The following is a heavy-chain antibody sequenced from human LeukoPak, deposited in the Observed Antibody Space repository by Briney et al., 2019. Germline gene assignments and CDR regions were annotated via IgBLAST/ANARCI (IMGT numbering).Heavy chain of an antibody. D-gene: IGHD2-2*01. CDR2: INPNSGGT. Sequence: ASVKVSCKASGYTFTGYYMHWLRQAPGQGLEWMGWINPNSGGTNYAQKFQGRVTMTRDTSISTAYMELSRLRSDDTAVYYCARGHCSSTSCYDYFDYWGQGALVTVSS. CDR3: ARGHCSSTSCYDYFDY. J-gene: IGHJ4*02. V-gene: IGHV1-2*02. CDR1: GYTFTGYY.